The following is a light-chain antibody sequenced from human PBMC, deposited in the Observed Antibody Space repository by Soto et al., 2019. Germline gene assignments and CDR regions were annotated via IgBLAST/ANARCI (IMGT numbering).Light chain of an antibody. CDR2: GAS. Sequence: EIVLTQSPATLSLSPGERANLSCRASQSVSSNYLAWYQQKPGQAPRLIIYGASSRATGIPDRFSGSGSGTDFTLTIRRLEPEDFAVYYCQQYGSSYTWTFGQGTKVDIK. V-gene: IGKV3-20*01. CDR3: QQYGSSYTWT. J-gene: IGKJ1*01. CDR1: QSVSSNY.